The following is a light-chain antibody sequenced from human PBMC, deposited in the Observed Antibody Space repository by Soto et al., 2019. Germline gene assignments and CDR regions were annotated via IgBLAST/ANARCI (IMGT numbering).Light chain of an antibody. J-gene: IGKJ3*01. CDR2: GAS. V-gene: IGKV3-15*01. CDR3: QQYNNWPPVT. Sequence: EIVMTHPPATPSVSPGERATLSCRASQSVYNNLAWYQQKPGQAPRLLIYGASTRATGIPARFSGSGSGTEFTLTISSLQSEDFAVYYCQQYNNWPPVTFGPGTKVDIK. CDR1: QSVYNN.